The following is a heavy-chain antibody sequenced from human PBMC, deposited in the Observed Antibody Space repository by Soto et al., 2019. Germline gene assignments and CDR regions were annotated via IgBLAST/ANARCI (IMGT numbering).Heavy chain of an antibody. CDR2: IIPISGAA. V-gene: IGHV1-69*06. Sequence: QVQLVQSGADVKKPGSSVKVSCKASGGTFSNYVVNWVRQAPGQGLEWMGRIIPISGAANYAQKFQGRVTITEDKSTSTSYMELSSLRSEDTAVYYCARDMTRTVVPYFDFWGQGTLVTVSS. J-gene: IGHJ4*02. CDR1: GGTFSNYV. D-gene: IGHD1-7*01. CDR3: ARDMTRTVVPYFDF.